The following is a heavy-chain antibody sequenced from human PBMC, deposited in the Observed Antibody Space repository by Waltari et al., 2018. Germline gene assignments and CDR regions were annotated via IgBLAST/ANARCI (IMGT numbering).Heavy chain of an antibody. D-gene: IGHD2-15*01. CDR2: IIPIFGTA. Sequence: QVQLVQSGAEVKKPGSSVKVSCKASGGTFSSYAISWVRPAPGQGLEWMGGIIPIFGTANYAQKFQGRVTITTDESTSTAYMELSSLRSEDTAVYYCARFPRACSGGSCYSGNWFDPWGQGTLVTVSS. J-gene: IGHJ5*02. V-gene: IGHV1-69*05. CDR3: ARFPRACSGGSCYSGNWFDP. CDR1: GGTFSSYA.